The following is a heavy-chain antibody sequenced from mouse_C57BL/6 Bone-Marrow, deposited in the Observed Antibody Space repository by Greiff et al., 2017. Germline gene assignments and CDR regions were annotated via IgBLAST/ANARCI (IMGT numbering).Heavy chain of an antibody. CDR3: ARTVSYAMDY. CDR1: GFTFSDYG. V-gene: IGHV5-17*01. J-gene: IGHJ4*01. CDR2: ISSGSSTI. Sequence: EVQGVESGGGLVKPGGSLKLSCAASGFTFSDYGMHWVRQAPEKGLEWVAYISSGSSTIYYADTVKGRFTISRANAKNTLFLQMTSLMSEDTAVYYCARTVSYAMDYWGQGTSVTVSS.